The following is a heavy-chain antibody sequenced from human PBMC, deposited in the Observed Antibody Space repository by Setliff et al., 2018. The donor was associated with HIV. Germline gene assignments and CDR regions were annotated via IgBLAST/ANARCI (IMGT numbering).Heavy chain of an antibody. D-gene: IGHD5-12*01. Sequence: TVSGGSISSHYWSWIRQPPGKGLEWIGYVYYIGNTNYNPSLQSRVTISIDTSKTQFSLKLTSVTTADTAVYYCARLVWTGYGSRASDIWGQGTVVTVSS. CDR1: GGSISSHY. V-gene: IGHV4-59*11. CDR2: VYYIGNT. J-gene: IGHJ3*02. CDR3: ARLVWTGYGSRASDI.